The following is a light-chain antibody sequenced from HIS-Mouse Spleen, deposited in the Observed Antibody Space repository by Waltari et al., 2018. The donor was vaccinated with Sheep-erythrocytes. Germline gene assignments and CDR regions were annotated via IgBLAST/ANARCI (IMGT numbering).Light chain of an antibody. V-gene: IGLV2-11*01. CDR2: DVS. CDR1: SSDVGGYNY. Sequence: QSALTQPRSVSGSPGQSVTISCTGTSSDVGGYNYVSWYQQQPGKAPKLMIYDVSKRPSGVPVRFSGYKSGNTASLTISGLQAEDEADYYCCAYAGSTRVFGGGTKLTVL. J-gene: IGLJ2*01. CDR3: CAYAGSTRV.